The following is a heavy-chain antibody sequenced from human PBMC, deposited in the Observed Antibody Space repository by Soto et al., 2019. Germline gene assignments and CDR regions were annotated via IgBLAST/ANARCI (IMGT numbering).Heavy chain of an antibody. J-gene: IGHJ4*02. CDR3: ARAGFSYGHLLF. V-gene: IGHV4-30-4*01. CDR2: AFYSGAT. CDR1: GGPIKTGDYY. Sequence: QVQLKESGPGLVKPSETLSLTCNVSGGPIKTGDYYWNWIRQPPGKGLEWIGYAFYSGATNYSPSLKSWAAISMDTSKNQFSLSLTSVTAADTAVYYCARAGFSYGHLLFWGQGIRVTVST. D-gene: IGHD3-10*01.